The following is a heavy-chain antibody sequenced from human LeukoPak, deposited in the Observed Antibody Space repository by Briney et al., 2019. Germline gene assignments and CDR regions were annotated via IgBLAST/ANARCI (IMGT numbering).Heavy chain of an antibody. V-gene: IGHV4-59*01. CDR1: GGSISSYY. J-gene: IGHJ5*02. CDR2: IYYSGST. CDR3: ARGSSYGWFDP. Sequence: SETLSLTCTVSGGSISSYYWSWIRQPPGKGLEWIGYIYYSGSTNYNLSLKSRVTISVDTSRNQFSLKLSSVTAADTAVYYCARGSSYGWFDPWGQGTLVTVSS. D-gene: IGHD5-18*01.